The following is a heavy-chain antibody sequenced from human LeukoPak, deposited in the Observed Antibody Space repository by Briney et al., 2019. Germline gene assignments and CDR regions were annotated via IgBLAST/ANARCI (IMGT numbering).Heavy chain of an antibody. J-gene: IGHJ5*02. CDR2: INPNSGGT. V-gene: IGHV1-2*02. D-gene: IGHD5-12*01. CDR1: GYTFTGYY. Sequence: ASVKVSCXASGYTFTGYYMHWVRQAPGQGLEWMGWINPNSGGTNYAQKFQGRVTMTRDTSISTAYMELSRLRSDDTAVYYCARLMVAINWFDPWGQGTLVTVSS. CDR3: ARLMVAINWFDP.